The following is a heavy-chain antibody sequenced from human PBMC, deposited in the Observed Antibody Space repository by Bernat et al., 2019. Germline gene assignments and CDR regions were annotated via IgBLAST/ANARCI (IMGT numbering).Heavy chain of an antibody. CDR3: ARGSSDCASSSCPYDY. V-gene: IGHV1-69*01. J-gene: IGHJ4*02. CDR1: GGTFSNYV. CDR2: ITPIFRRP. Sequence: QVQLVQSGAEVKKPGSSVKVSCKASGGTFSNYVVNWVRQAPGQGLEWMGGITPIFRRPNYAQKFQGRGMITADESTSTAYMALSSLRADDTAVYYCARGSSDCASSSCPYDYWGQGTLVTVSS. D-gene: IGHD2-15*01.